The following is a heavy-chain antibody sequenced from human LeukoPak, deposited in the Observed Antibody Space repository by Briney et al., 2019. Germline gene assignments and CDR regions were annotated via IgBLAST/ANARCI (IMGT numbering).Heavy chain of an antibody. CDR3: ARVEMVTNFQFYYFDL. V-gene: IGHV1-2*02. CDR1: GYSFTGFY. CDR2: INPNSGGT. Sequence: ASVKVSCKASGYSFTGFYLHWVRQAPGQGLEWMGWINPNSGGTDSAQKFQGRVTMTRDTSTSTVYMELSSLTSDDTAVYYCARVEMVTNFQFYYFDLSGPGTLVIVSS. J-gene: IGHJ4*02. D-gene: IGHD5-24*01.